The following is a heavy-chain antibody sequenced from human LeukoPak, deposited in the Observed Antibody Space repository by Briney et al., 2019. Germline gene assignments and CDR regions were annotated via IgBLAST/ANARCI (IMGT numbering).Heavy chain of an antibody. J-gene: IGHJ6*03. CDR1: GGSISSSSYY. D-gene: IGHD5-12*01. CDR2: IYYSGST. Sequence: PSETLSLTCTVSGGSISSSSYYWGWIRQPPGKGLEWIGSIYYSGSTYYNPSLKSRVTISVDTSKNQFSLKLSSVTAADTAVYYCARVERGYSGYDYYYYYMDVWGKGTTVTISS. CDR3: ARVERGYSGYDYYYYYMDV. V-gene: IGHV4-39*07.